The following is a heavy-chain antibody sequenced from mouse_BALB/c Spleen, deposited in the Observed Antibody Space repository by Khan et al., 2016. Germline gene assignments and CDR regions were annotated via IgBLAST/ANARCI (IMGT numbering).Heavy chain of an antibody. CDR2: IFPGDGST. Sequence: QVQLQQSGAELVKPGASVKLSCKASGYTFTSYDINWVRQRPEQGLEWIGGIFPGDGSTEYNEKFKGKATLTTDKSSSTAYMQLSRLTSEDSAVYFCARSVPYYFGFDYWGQGTTLTVSS. CDR1: GYTFTSYD. V-gene: IGHV1-85*01. D-gene: IGHD1-1*01. J-gene: IGHJ2*01. CDR3: ARSVPYYFGFDY.